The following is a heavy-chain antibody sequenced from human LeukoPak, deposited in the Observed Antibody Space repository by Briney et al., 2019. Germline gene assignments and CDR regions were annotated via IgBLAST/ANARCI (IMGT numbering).Heavy chain of an antibody. CDR1: GGSFSGYY. V-gene: IGHV4-34*01. CDR3: ARLSSRWYFSPDY. CDR2: INHSGST. J-gene: IGHJ4*02. D-gene: IGHD6-19*01. Sequence: PSETLSLTCAVYGGSFSGYYWSWVRQPPGKGLEWIGEINHSGSTNYNPSLKSRVTISVDTSKNQFSLKLSSVTAADTAVYYCARLSSRWYFSPDYWGQGTLVTVSS.